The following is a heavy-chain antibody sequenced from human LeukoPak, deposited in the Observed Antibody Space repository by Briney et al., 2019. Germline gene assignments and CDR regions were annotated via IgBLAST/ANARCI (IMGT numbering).Heavy chain of an antibody. V-gene: IGHV1-69*13. D-gene: IGHD6-13*01. CDR3: ARDPIKTIAAAGTRRSGFDY. J-gene: IGHJ4*02. CDR1: GGTFSSYA. Sequence: SVKVSCKASGGTFSSYAISWVRQAPGQGLEWMGGIIPIFGTANYAQKFQGRVTITADESTSTAYMELSSLRSEDTAVYYRARDPIKTIAAAGTRRSGFDYWGQGTLVTVSS. CDR2: IIPIFGTA.